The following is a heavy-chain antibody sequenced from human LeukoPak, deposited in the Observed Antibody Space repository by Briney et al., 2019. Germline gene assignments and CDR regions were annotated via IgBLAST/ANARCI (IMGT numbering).Heavy chain of an antibody. Sequence: GGSLRLSCAASGFTFSSYSMNWVRQAPGKGLEWVSSISSSSSYIYYADSVKGRFTISRDNAKNSLYLQMNSLRAEDTAVYYCARDYGDYGAPFDYWGQGTLVTVSS. CDR3: ARDYGDYGAPFDY. D-gene: IGHD4-17*01. V-gene: IGHV3-21*01. CDR1: GFTFSSYS. J-gene: IGHJ4*02. CDR2: ISSSSSYI.